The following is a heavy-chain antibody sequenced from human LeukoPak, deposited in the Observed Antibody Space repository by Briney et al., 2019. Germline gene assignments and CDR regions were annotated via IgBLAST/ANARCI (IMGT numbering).Heavy chain of an antibody. J-gene: IGHJ4*02. CDR3: ARGVEPLAANTLAY. Sequence: GGSLRLSCAASGFTFITNDMTWVRQAPGKGLEWVSVLYSDGNTKYADCVQGRFTISRDNSKNTLYLEMNSLSPDGTAVYYCARGVEPLAANTLAYWGQGTLVTVSS. D-gene: IGHD1-14*01. CDR1: GFTFITND. V-gene: IGHV3-53*01. CDR2: LYSDGNT.